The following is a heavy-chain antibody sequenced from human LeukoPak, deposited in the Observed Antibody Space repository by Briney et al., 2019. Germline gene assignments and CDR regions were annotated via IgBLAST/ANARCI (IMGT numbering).Heavy chain of an antibody. V-gene: IGHV3-7*03. D-gene: IGHD3-22*01. Sequence: GGSLRLSCAASGFTFSNYAMSWVRQAPGKGLEWVANIKQDGSEKYYVDSVKGRFTISRDNTKNSLYLQMNSLRAEDTAVYYCARDGNHYDSSGYYYWGQGTLVTVSS. CDR2: IKQDGSEK. CDR1: GFTFSNYA. J-gene: IGHJ4*02. CDR3: ARDGNHYDSSGYYY.